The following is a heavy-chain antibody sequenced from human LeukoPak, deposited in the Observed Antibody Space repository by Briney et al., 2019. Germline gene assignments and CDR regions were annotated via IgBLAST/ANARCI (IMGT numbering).Heavy chain of an antibody. CDR2: MNPNSGNT. CDR1: GYTFTSYD. Sequence: ASVKVSCKASGYTFTSYDINWVRQATGQGLEWMGWMNPNSGNTGYAQKLQGRVTMTRNTSISTAYMELSSLRSEDTAVYYCARGAGPTTSPNYYDSSGYYLWYFDNWGQGTLVTVSS. D-gene: IGHD3-22*01. CDR3: ARGAGPTTSPNYYDSSGYYLWYFDN. V-gene: IGHV1-8*01. J-gene: IGHJ4*02.